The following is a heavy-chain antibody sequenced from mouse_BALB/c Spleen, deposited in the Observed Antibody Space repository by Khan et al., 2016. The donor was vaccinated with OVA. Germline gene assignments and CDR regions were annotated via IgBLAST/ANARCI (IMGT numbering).Heavy chain of an antibody. CDR2: INPSTGYT. Sequence: QVQLQQSGAELAKPGASVKMSCKASGYTFINYWILWVKQRPGKGLEWLGYINPSTGYTEYNQNLKDKATLTADKSSSTAYMQLSSLTSEDSAVYDCARRCLRWDFDYRGQGTTLTVSS. V-gene: IGHV1-7*01. D-gene: IGHD1-1*01. J-gene: IGHJ2*01. CDR3: ARRCLRWDFDY. CDR1: GYTFINYW.